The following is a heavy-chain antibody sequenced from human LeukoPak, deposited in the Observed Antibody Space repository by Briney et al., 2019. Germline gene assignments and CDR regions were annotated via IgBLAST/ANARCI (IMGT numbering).Heavy chain of an antibody. D-gene: IGHD3-3*01. J-gene: IGHJ4*02. V-gene: IGHV3-21*01. CDR1: GFTFSSYS. Sequence: GGSLRLSCAASGFTFSSYSMNWVRQAPGKGLEWVSSISSSSSYIYYADSVKGRFTISRDNAKNSLYLQMNSLRAEDTAVYYCAGPHYDFWSGPPGYWGQGTLVTVSS. CDR2: ISSSSSYI. CDR3: AGPHYDFWSGPPGY.